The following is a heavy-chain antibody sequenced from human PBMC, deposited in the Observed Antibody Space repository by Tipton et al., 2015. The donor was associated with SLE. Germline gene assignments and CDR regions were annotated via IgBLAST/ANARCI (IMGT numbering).Heavy chain of an antibody. CDR2: IYYSGST. V-gene: IGHV4-59*01. CDR3: ARDRHEEYNWFDP. CDR1: GGSISSYY. J-gene: IGHJ5*02. Sequence: TLSLTCTVSGGSISSYYWSWIRQPPGKGLEWIGYIYYSGSTNYNPSLKSRVTISVDTSKNQFSLKLTSVTAADTAVYYCARDRHEEYNWFDPWGQGTLVTVSP.